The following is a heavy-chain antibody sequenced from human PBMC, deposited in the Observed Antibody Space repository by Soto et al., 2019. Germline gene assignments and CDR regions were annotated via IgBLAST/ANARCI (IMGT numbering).Heavy chain of an antibody. D-gene: IGHD3-3*01. V-gene: IGHV4-59*01. CDR3: ARDGSRYDFWSGPYYFDY. CDR2: IYYNGNT. J-gene: IGHJ4*02. Sequence: QVQLQESGPGLVKPSETLSLTCTVSGGSISTYYWSWIRQPPGKGLEWIGYIYYNGNTNYNPSLNSRVTITVDTSKNQFTRRLRSVTAADTAVYYCARDGSRYDFWSGPYYFDYWGQGTLVTVSS. CDR1: GGSISTYY.